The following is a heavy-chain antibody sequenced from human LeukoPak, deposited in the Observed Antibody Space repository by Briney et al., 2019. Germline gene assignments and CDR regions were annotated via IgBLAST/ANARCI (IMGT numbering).Heavy chain of an antibody. V-gene: IGHV3-23*01. D-gene: IGHD3-22*01. Sequence: PGGSLRLSCAASGFTFSSYAMSWVRQAPGKGLEWVSAISGSGGSTYYADSVKGRFTISRDNSKNTLYLQMNSLRAEDTAVYYCVTPEDSSLKNDAFDIWGQGTMVTVSS. J-gene: IGHJ3*02. CDR1: GFTFSSYA. CDR3: VTPEDSSLKNDAFDI. CDR2: ISGSGGST.